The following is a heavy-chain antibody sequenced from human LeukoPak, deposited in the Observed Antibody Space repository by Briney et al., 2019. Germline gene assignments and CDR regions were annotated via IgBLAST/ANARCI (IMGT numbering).Heavy chain of an antibody. D-gene: IGHD3-10*01. CDR2: IYHSGST. CDR3: ARRPRLLWFGELSPALYYYGMDV. V-gene: IGHV4-4*02. J-gene: IGHJ6*02. Sequence: SETLSLTCAVSGGSISSSNWWSWVRQPPGKGLEWIGEIYHSGSTNYNPSLKSRVTISVDTSKNQFSLKLSSVTAADTAVYYCARRPRLLWFGELSPALYYYGMDVWGQGTTVTVSS. CDR1: GGSISSSNW.